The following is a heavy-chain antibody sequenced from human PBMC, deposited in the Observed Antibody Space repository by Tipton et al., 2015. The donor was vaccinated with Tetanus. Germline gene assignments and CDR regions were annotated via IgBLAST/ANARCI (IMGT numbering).Heavy chain of an antibody. D-gene: IGHD3-3*01. CDR1: GFTFGTHS. CDR3: ARAYYDFPTGMDV. J-gene: IGHJ6*02. CDR2: ISSTGSTI. Sequence: SLRLSCAASGFTFGTHSMNWARQAPGKGLEWLSYISSTGSTIYHADSVKGRITISRDNAKNSLYLQMNSLRDEDTAVYYCARAYYDFPTGMDVWGQGTTVTVSS. V-gene: IGHV3-48*02.